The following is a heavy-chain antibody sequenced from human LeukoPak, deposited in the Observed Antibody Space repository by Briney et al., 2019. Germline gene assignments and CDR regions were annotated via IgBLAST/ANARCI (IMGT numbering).Heavy chain of an antibody. CDR3: ARVDSSSVRYYYYGMDV. J-gene: IGHJ6*02. CDR1: GFTVSSNY. Sequence: GGSLRLSCAASGFTVSSNYMSWVRQAPGKGLEWVSVIYSCGSTNYADSVKGRFTISRDNAKNTLYLQMNSLRAEDTAVYYCARVDSSSVRYYYYGMDVWGQGTTVTVSS. D-gene: IGHD6-6*01. CDR2: IYSCGST. V-gene: IGHV3-66*03.